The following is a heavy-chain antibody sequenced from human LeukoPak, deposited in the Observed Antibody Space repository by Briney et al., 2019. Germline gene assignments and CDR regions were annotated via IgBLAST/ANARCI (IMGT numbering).Heavy chain of an antibody. CDR3: ARGCGGNWYLNDY. D-gene: IGHD2-15*01. J-gene: IGHJ4*02. Sequence: GESLRLFCAASGFAFSPYSMNWVRQAPGKGLEWLSSISPINTYIYYADSVKGRFTVSRDNAKNSLYLQMSSLRAEDTAVYYCARGCGGNWYLNDYWGQGTLVTVSS. CDR2: ISPINTYI. CDR1: GFAFSPYS. V-gene: IGHV3-21*01.